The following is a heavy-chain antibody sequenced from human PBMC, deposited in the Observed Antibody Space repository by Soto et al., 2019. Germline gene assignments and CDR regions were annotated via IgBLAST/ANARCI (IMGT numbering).Heavy chain of an antibody. J-gene: IGHJ4*02. CDR2: IKQDGSEK. D-gene: IGHD6-19*01. Sequence: PGGSLRLSCAASGCTFSSYWMSWVRQAPGKGLEWVANIKQDGSEKYYVDSVKGRFTISRDNAKNSLYLQMNSLRAEDTAVYYCARIGRSSGWYYYFDYWGQGTLVTVSS. CDR1: GCTFSSYW. CDR3: ARIGRSSGWYYYFDY. V-gene: IGHV3-7*03.